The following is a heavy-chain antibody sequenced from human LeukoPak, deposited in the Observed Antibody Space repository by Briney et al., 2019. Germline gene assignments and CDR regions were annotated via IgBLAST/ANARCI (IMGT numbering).Heavy chain of an antibody. CDR3: ARERKYDSNFDY. CDR1: GFSFSSYA. D-gene: IGHD1-1*01. CDR2: ISLDGSDK. V-gene: IGHV3-30*04. Sequence: PGRSLRLSCAASGFSFSSYAMHWVRQAPGQGLEWVAVISLDGSDKYYADSVQGRFTISTDNSKNTLSLHMNSLRAEDTAVYYCARERKYDSNFDYWGQGTLVTVSS. J-gene: IGHJ4*02.